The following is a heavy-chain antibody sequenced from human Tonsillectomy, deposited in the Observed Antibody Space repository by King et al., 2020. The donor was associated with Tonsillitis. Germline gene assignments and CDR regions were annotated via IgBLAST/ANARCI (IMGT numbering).Heavy chain of an antibody. V-gene: IGHV3-11*05. Sequence: VQLVQSGGGLVKPGGSLRLSCAASGFTFSDYYMSWIRQAPGKGLEWVSYISSSSSYTNYADFVKGRFTISRDNAKNSLYLQMNSLRAEDTAVYYCARDQYSSSWYYFDYWGQGTLVTVSS. J-gene: IGHJ4*02. CDR2: ISSSSSYT. D-gene: IGHD6-13*01. CDR3: ARDQYSSSWYYFDY. CDR1: GFTFSDYY.